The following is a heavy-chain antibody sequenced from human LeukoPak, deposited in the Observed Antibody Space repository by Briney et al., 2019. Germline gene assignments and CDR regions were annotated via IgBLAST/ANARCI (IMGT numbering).Heavy chain of an antibody. J-gene: IGHJ6*03. Sequence: SATLSLTCAVCGGSFSGYYWSWIRPPPGKGLEWIGEINHSGSTNYNPSLKSRVTISVDTSKNQFSLKLSSVTAADTAVYYCARTDVVVVPAAIEHYYYSMDVWGKGTTVTVSS. V-gene: IGHV4-34*01. CDR2: INHSGST. D-gene: IGHD2-2*02. CDR1: GGSFSGYY. CDR3: ARTDVVVVPAAIEHYYYSMDV.